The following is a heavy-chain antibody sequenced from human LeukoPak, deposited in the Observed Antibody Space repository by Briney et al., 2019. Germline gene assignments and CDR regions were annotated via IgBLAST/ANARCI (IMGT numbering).Heavy chain of an antibody. CDR3: ARQGIFGVVSYFDY. J-gene: IGHJ4*02. Sequence: SEILSLICTVSGGSISSYYWSWIRQPPGKGLEWIGYIYTSGSTNYNPSLKSRVTISVDTSKNQFSLKLSSVTAADTAVYYCARQGIFGVVSYFDYWGQGTLVTVSS. CDR1: GGSISSYY. D-gene: IGHD3-3*01. V-gene: IGHV4-4*09. CDR2: IYTSGST.